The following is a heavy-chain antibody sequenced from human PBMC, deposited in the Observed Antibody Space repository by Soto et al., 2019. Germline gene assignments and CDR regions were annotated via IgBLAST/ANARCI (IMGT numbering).Heavy chain of an antibody. Sequence: PGGSLRLSSPASGFTFSNYAMSWVRQAPGKGLEWVSGLSDGGGSTFYADSVKGRFTISRDNAKNTLYLQMSSLRAEDTAVYYCAQEGTNSLYNWFDPSGHGTLVTLSS. D-gene: IGHD2-8*01. CDR1: GFTFSNYA. J-gene: IGHJ5*02. V-gene: IGHV3-23*01. CDR3: AQEGTNSLYNWFDP. CDR2: LSDGGGST.